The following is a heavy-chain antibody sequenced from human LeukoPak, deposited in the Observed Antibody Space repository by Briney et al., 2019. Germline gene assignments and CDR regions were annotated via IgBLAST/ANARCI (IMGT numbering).Heavy chain of an antibody. CDR1: GFTFRDYY. J-gene: IGHJ2*01. V-gene: IGHV3-11*04. Sequence: GGSLRLSCAASGFTFRDYYMSWIRQAPGKGLEWISYISSSAGTIHYVDSVKGRFAISRDNAKNSLYLQMDSLRVEDTAVYYCATSVTRRRLDWFIDLWGRGTLVSVSS. D-gene: IGHD4-17*01. CDR2: ISSSAGTI. CDR3: ATSVTRRRLDWFIDL.